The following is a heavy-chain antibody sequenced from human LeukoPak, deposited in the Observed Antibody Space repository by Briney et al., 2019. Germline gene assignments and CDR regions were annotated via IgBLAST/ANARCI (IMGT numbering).Heavy chain of an antibody. CDR3: AREMEGYYDSSGYLIY. Sequence: PGGSLRLSCAASGFTFSSYAMHWVRQAPGKGLEWVAVISYDGSNKYYADSVKGRFTISRDNSKNTLYLQMNSLRAEDTAVYYCAREMEGYYDSSGYLIYWGQGTLVTVSS. CDR2: ISYDGSNK. V-gene: IGHV3-30*04. J-gene: IGHJ4*02. CDR1: GFTFSSYA. D-gene: IGHD3-22*01.